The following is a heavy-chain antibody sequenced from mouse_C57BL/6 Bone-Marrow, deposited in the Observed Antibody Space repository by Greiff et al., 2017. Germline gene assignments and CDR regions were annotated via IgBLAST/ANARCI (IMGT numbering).Heavy chain of an antibody. Sequence: VQLQQSGPELVKPGASVKISCKASGYSFTDYNMNWVKQSTGKSLEWIGVINPNYGTTSYNQKFKGKATLTVDPSSSTAYMQLNSLTSEDAAVXYCASSGCYGSSYVCYFDYWGQGTTLTVAS. CDR3: ASSGCYGSSYVCYFDY. D-gene: IGHD1-1*01. J-gene: IGHJ2*01. CDR1: GYSFTDYN. V-gene: IGHV1-39*01. CDR2: INPNYGTT.